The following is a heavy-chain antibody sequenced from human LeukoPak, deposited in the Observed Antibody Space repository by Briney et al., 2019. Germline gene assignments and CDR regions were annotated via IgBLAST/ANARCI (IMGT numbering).Heavy chain of an antibody. CDR3: AGCITMVQGVGY. J-gene: IGHJ4*02. CDR2: IYYSGST. D-gene: IGHD3-10*01. CDR1: GGSISSSSYY. Sequence: PSETLSLTCTVSGGSISSSSYYWGWIRQPPGKGLEWIGSIYYSGSTYYNPSLKSRVTISVDTSKNQFSLKLSSVTAADTAVYYCAGCITMVQGVGYWGQGTLVTVSS. V-gene: IGHV4-39*01.